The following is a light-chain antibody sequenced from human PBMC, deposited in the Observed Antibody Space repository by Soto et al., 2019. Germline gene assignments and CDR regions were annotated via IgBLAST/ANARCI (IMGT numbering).Light chain of an antibody. V-gene: IGKV3-20*01. CDR2: GAS. Sequence: EIVLTQSPGTLSLSPGERATLSCRASQSVDSSYLAWYRQKPGQAPRVLIYGASSRATGIPDRFSGSGSGTDFTLTISRLEPEDFAVYYCQQYGSSPRTFGQGTKVDIK. CDR1: QSVDSSY. CDR3: QQYGSSPRT. J-gene: IGKJ1*01.